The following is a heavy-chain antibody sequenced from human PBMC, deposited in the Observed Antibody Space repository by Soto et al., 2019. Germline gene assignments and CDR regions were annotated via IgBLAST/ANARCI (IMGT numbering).Heavy chain of an antibody. CDR3: ARGSAYSDYDLEY. J-gene: IGHJ4*02. CDR2: VSGTGGSA. CDR1: GFTFSSYA. V-gene: IGHV3-23*01. D-gene: IGHD4-17*01. Sequence: VGSLRLSGAASGFTFSSYAMTWVRQAPGKGLEWVSGVSGTGGSAYYADSVKGRFTISRDKSTNTLYLHMNSLRAEDTAVYYCARGSAYSDYDLEYWGQGTLVTVSS.